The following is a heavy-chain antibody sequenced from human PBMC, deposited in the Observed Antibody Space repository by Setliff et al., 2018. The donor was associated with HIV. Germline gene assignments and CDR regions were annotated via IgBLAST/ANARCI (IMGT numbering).Heavy chain of an antibody. CDR1: GFIFSKSC. Sequence: QAGGSLRLSCAASGFIFSKSCMSWVRQAPGKGLEWVSAISNSSPGNTYYADSVRGRFTISRDNSKNTLYLQMGSLRAEDMAVYYCARRGYCSSTTCYYDYWGQGTLVTVSS. J-gene: IGHJ4*02. V-gene: IGHV3-23*01. CDR3: ARRGYCSSTTCYYDY. D-gene: IGHD2-2*01. CDR2: ISNSSPGNT.